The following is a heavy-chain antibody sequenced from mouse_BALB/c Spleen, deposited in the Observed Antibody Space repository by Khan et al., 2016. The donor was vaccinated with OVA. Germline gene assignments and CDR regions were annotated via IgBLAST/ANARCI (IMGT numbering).Heavy chain of an antibody. Sequence: EVQLQESGTELVRPGALVRLSCTVSGFNIKDYYIHWVKQRPDQGLEWIGWIDPENGNTIYDPKFQGKATITADTSSNTAYLQLSSLTSEDTAVYYCPRSSLLYFDYWGQSTPLTVSS. D-gene: IGHD6-1*01. CDR2: IDPENGNT. CDR1: GFNIKDYY. J-gene: IGHJ2*01. CDR3: PRSSLLYFDY. V-gene: IGHV14-1*02.